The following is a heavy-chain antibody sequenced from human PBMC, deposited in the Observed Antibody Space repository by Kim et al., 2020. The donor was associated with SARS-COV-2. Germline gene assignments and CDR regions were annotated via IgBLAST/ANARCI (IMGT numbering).Heavy chain of an antibody. J-gene: IGHJ5*02. D-gene: IGHD4-17*01. V-gene: IGHV3-33*05. CDR3: ARDSHYGGKGGWFDP. CDR2: ISYDGSNK. Sequence: GGSLRLSCAASGFTFSSYGMHWVRQAPGQGLEWVAVISYDGSNKYYADSVKGRFTISRDNSKNTLYLQMNSLRAEDTAVYYCARDSHYGGKGGWFDPWGQGTLVTVSS. CDR1: GFTFSSYG.